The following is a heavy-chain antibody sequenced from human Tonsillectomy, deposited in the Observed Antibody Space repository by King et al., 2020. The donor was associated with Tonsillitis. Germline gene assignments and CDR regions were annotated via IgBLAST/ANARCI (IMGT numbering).Heavy chain of an antibody. D-gene: IGHD3-10*01. CDR3: ARDQLLWFGVIRYYYYYGMDV. Sequence: VQLVESGGGLVQPGGSLRLSCAASGFTFSSYWMSWVRQAPGKGLEWVANIKQDGSEKYYVYSVKGRFTISRDNAKNSLYLQMNSLRAEDTAVYYCARDQLLWFGVIRYYYYYGMDVWGQGTTVTVSS. CDR2: IKQDGSEK. V-gene: IGHV3-7*01. J-gene: IGHJ6*02. CDR1: GFTFSSYW.